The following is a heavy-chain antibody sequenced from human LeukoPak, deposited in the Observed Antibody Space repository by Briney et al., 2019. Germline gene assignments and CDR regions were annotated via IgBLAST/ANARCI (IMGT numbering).Heavy chain of an antibody. CDR1: GGSIGGHY. J-gene: IGHJ5*02. V-gene: IGHV4-59*11. CDR3: AKVYSGSGTNYWFDP. Sequence: SETLSLTCSVSGGSIGGHYWNWIRQPPGKGLEWIGYIYSSGSTNYNPSLKSRVTLSVDTSKSQFSLRLSSVTAADTAVYYCAKVYSGSGTNYWFDPWGQGTLVTVSS. D-gene: IGHD3-10*01. CDR2: IYSSGST.